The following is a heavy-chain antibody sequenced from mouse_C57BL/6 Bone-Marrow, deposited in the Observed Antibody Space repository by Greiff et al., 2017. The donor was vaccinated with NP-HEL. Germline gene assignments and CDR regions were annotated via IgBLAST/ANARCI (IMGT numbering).Heavy chain of an antibody. D-gene: IGHD1-3*01. CDR1: GYTFTDYE. CDR2: IDPETGGT. V-gene: IGHV1-15*01. J-gene: IGHJ2*01. Sequence: VQLQQSGAELVRPGASVTLSCKASGYTFTDYEMHWVKQTPVHGLEWIGAIDPETGGTAYNQKFKGKAILTADKSSSTAYMELRSLTSEDSAVYYCTRSGASSDYWGQGTTLTVSS. CDR3: TRSGASSDY.